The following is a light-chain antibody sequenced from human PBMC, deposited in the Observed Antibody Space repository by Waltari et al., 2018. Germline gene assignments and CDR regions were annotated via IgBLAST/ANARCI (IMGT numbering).Light chain of an antibody. Sequence: DIQMTQSPSTLSASVGDRVTITCRASQSIIRWLAWYQQKPGKAPKLLIYKASTLESGVPSRFSGRGSGTEFTLTINSLQPDDFATYYCQQYHSYSLTFGGGTKVEIK. CDR3: QQYHSYSLT. CDR1: QSIIRW. J-gene: IGKJ4*01. CDR2: KAS. V-gene: IGKV1-5*03.